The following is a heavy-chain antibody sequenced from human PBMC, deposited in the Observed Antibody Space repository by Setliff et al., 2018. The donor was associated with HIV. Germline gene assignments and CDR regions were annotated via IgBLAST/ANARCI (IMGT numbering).Heavy chain of an antibody. J-gene: IGHJ4*02. V-gene: IGHV1-46*01. CDR3: ARDRSHSSMGATDRPIDY. CDR1: GYTFTSYY. D-gene: IGHD1-26*01. Sequence: GASVKVSCKASGYTFTSYYMHWVRQAPGQGLEWMGIINPSGGSTSYAQKFQGRVTMTRDTSTSTVYMELSSLRSEDTAVYYCARDRSHSSMGATDRPIDYWGQGTLVTSPQ. CDR2: INPSGGST.